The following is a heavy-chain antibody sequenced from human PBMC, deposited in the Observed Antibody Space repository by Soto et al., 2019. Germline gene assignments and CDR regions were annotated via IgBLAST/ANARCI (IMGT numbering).Heavy chain of an antibody. CDR3: ARDSGMEWPRYGMDV. Sequence: ASVKVSCKASGYTFTSYAMHWVRQAPGQRLEWMGWINAGNGNTKYSQKFQGRVTITRDTSASTAYMELSSLRSEDTAVYYCARDSGMEWPRYGMDVWGQGTTVPSP. CDR2: INAGNGNT. J-gene: IGHJ6*02. CDR1: GYTFTSYA. D-gene: IGHD3-3*01. V-gene: IGHV1-3*01.